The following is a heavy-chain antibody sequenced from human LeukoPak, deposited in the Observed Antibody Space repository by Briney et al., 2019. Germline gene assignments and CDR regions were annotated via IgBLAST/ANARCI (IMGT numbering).Heavy chain of an antibody. CDR2: IYYSGST. CDR3: ARGGRLATYYYGMDV. J-gene: IGHJ6*02. CDR1: GGSISSYY. D-gene: IGHD5-12*01. V-gene: IGHV4-59*01. Sequence: PSETLSLTCTVSGGSISSYYWSWIRQPPGKGLEWIGYIYYSGSTNYNPSLKSRVTISVDTSKNQFSLKLSPVTAADTAVYYCARGGRLATYYYGMDVWGQGTTVTVSS.